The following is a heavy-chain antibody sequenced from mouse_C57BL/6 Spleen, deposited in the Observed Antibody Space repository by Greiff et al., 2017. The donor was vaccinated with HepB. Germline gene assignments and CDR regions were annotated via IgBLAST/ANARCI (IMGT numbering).Heavy chain of an antibody. J-gene: IGHJ4*01. CDR2: ISYDGSN. D-gene: IGHD2-3*01. CDR1: GYSITSGYY. V-gene: IGHV3-6*01. Sequence: EVQLQESGPGLVKPSQSLSLTCSVTGYSITSGYYWNWIRQFPGNKLEWMGYISYDGSNNYNPSLKNRISITRDTSKNQFFLKLNSVTTEDTATYYCARGNDGYYGDYAMDYWGQGTSVTVSS. CDR3: ARGNDGYYGDYAMDY.